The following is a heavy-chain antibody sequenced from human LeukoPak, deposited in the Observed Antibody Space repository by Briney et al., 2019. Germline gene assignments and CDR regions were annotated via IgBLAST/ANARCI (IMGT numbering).Heavy chain of an antibody. CDR3: AKDNRRHYTSGPNPDSLH. CDR2: ISWNSGTI. Sequence: GGSLRLSCAGSGFIFNNYAMHWVRQPPGKGLEWVSGISWNSGTIDYADSVRGRFTISRDNAKNSLYLQMDSLRVEDTAIYYCAKDNRRHYTSGPNPDSLHWGQGALVTVSS. D-gene: IGHD6-19*01. V-gene: IGHV3-9*01. CDR1: GFIFNNYA. J-gene: IGHJ4*02.